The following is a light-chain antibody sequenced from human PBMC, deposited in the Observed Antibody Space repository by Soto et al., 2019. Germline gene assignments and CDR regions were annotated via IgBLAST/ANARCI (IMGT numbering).Light chain of an antibody. CDR2: WAS. V-gene: IGKV4-1*01. J-gene: IGKJ1*01. CDR1: QSVLYSSNNKNY. Sequence: DIVMTQSPDSLAVSLGERATINCKSSQSVLYSSNNKNYLTWYQQKPGQPPNLLIYWASTRESGVPDRFSGSGSGTDFTLTISSLQAEDVAVYYCQQYCSTPWTFGQGTKVDI. CDR3: QQYCSTPWT.